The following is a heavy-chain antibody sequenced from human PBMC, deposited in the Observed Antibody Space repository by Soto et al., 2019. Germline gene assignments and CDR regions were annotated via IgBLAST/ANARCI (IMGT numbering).Heavy chain of an antibody. CDR3: AKDLLRVPSSWTDYYHYYYGKDV. J-gene: IGHJ6*02. Sequence: GGSLRLSCAASGFTFSSYAMSWVRQAPGKGLEWVSAISGSGGSTYYTDSVKGRFTIARDNSKNTLYLQMNSLRAEDTAVYYCAKDLLRVPSSWTDYYHYYYGKDVWGHGTTLTVS. CDR2: ISGSGGST. CDR1: GFTFSSYA. D-gene: IGHD6-13*01. V-gene: IGHV3-23*01.